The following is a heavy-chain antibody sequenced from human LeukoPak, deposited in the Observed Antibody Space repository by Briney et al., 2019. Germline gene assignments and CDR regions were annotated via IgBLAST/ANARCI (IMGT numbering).Heavy chain of an antibody. J-gene: IGHJ4*02. CDR3: AKEDHYLRPRGGVDY. CDR2: ISDSGNT. Sequence: GGSLRLSCAASGFTFSTNAMSWARQAPGRGLEWVSAISDSGNTYYADSVKGRFTISRDNSKNTLYLQMNSLRAEDTAVYYCAKEDHYLRPRGGVDYWGQGTLVTVSS. CDR1: GFTFSTNA. D-gene: IGHD5/OR15-5a*01. V-gene: IGHV3-23*01.